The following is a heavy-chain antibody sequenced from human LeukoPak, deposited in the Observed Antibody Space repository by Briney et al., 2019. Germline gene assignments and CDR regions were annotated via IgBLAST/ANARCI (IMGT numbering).Heavy chain of an antibody. Sequence: SETLSLTCTVSGASISSGDYYWSWIRQPPGKGLEWIGYIYYSGSTYYNPSLKSRVTISVDTSKNQFSLKLSSVTAADTAVYYCARVPVKQVGFWSGYLFPLGFDYWGQGTLVTVSS. CDR2: IYYSGST. D-gene: IGHD3-3*01. CDR1: GASISSGDYY. V-gene: IGHV4-30-4*08. J-gene: IGHJ4*02. CDR3: ARVPVKQVGFWSGYLFPLGFDY.